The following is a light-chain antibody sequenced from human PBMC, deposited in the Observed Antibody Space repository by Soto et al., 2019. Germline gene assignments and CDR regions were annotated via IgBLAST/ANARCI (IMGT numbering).Light chain of an antibody. V-gene: IGKV3-11*01. J-gene: IGKJ4*01. CDR1: QSVSSY. Sequence: EIVLTQSPATPSLSPGDRATLSCRASQSVSSYLAWYQQKPRQAPRLLIYDASNRATGIPARFSGSGSGTDFTLTITSLEPEDFAVYYCQQRSNWPSTFGGGTKVDIK. CDR3: QQRSNWPST. CDR2: DAS.